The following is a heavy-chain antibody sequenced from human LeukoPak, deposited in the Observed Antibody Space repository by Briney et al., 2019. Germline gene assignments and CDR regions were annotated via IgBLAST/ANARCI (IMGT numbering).Heavy chain of an antibody. CDR3: TTDNYYDSSGRTRDDY. D-gene: IGHD3-22*01. CDR1: GFTFSNAW. V-gene: IGHV3-15*07. Sequence: PGGSLRLSCAASGFTFSNAWMDWVRQAPGKGLEWVGRIKSKTDGGTTDYAAPVKGRFTISRDDSKNTLYLQMNSLKTEDTAVYYCTTDNYYDSSGRTRDDYWGQGTLVTVSS. CDR2: IKSKTDGGTT. J-gene: IGHJ4*02.